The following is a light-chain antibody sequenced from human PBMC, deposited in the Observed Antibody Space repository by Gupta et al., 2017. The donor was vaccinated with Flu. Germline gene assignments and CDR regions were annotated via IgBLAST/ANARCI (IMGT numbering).Light chain of an antibody. CDR3: QQSISIPRT. J-gene: IGKJ1*01. V-gene: IGKV1-39*01. Sequence: PSSLSASVEGRVTITCRASQIISTYLSWYLQRPGKAPNLLIYSTSQLPRGVPAWCSGSGSRTNFSPTISRLQAADFATYCCQQSISIPRTFGQGTKVEI. CDR2: STS. CDR1: QIISTY.